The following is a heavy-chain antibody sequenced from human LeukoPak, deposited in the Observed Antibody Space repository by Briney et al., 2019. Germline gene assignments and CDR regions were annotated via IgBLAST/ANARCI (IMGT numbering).Heavy chain of an antibody. V-gene: IGHV3-23*01. D-gene: IGHD3-22*01. Sequence: GGFLRLSCAASGFTFSSYAMSWVRQAPGKGLEWVSAISGSGGSTYYADSVKGRFTISRDNSKNTLYLQMNSLRAEDTAVYYCAKDRYYYDSSGPDAFDIWGQGTMVTVSS. J-gene: IGHJ3*02. CDR1: GFTFSSYA. CDR3: AKDRYYYDSSGPDAFDI. CDR2: ISGSGGST.